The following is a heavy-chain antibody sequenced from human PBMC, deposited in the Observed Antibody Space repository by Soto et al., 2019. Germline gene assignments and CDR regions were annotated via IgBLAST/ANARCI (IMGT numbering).Heavy chain of an antibody. J-gene: IGHJ6*02. CDR2: IKQDGSEK. V-gene: IGHV3-7*01. CDR3: AREDIVVVVAANYYYYGMDV. D-gene: IGHD2-15*01. CDR1: GFTFSSYW. Sequence: PGGSLRLSCAASGFTFSSYWMSWVRQAPGKGLEWVANIKQDGSEKDYVDSVKGRFTISRDNAKNSLYLQMNSLRAEDTAVYYCAREDIVVVVAANYYYYGMDVWGQGTTVTVSS.